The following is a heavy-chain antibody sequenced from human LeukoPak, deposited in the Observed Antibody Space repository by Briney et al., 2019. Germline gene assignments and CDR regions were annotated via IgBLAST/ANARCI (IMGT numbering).Heavy chain of an antibody. CDR2: ISSSGSTI. CDR1: GFTFSSYE. J-gene: IGHJ4*02. D-gene: IGHD4-17*01. V-gene: IGHV3-48*03. Sequence: GGSLRLSSAASGFTFSSYEMNWVRQAPGKGLEWVSYISSSGSTIYYADSVKGRFTISRDNAKNSLYLQMNSLRAEDTAVYYCARDPYYGDYVVWGQGTLVTVSS. CDR3: ARDPYYGDYVV.